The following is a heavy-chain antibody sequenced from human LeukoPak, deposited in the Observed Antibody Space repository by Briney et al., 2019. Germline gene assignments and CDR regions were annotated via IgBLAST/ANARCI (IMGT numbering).Heavy chain of an antibody. J-gene: IGHJ6*03. CDR1: GFTFSSYS. CDR2: ISSSSGTI. D-gene: IGHD3-3*01. V-gene: IGHV3-48*01. Sequence: HPGGSLRLSCAASGFTFSSYSMNWVRQAPGKGLEWVSYISSSSGTIYNADSVTGRFTISRDKAKNSLYLQMNSLRAEDTALYYCARGQGDFWSGYYYYYYMDVWGKGTTVTVSS. CDR3: ARGQGDFWSGYYYYYYMDV.